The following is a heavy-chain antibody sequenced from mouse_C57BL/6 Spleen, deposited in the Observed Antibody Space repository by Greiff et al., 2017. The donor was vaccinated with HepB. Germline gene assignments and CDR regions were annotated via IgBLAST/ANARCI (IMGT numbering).Heavy chain of an antibody. D-gene: IGHD2-5*01. J-gene: IGHJ2*01. CDR2: IYPGDGDT. V-gene: IGHV1-82*01. Sequence: VKLMESGPELVKPGASVKISCKASGYAFSSSWMNWVKQRPGKGLEWIGRIYPGDGDTNYNGKFKGKATLTADKSSSTAYMQLSSLTSEDSAVYFCARSGYSNYYFDYWGQGTTLTVSS. CDR3: ARSGYSNYYFDY. CDR1: GYAFSSSW.